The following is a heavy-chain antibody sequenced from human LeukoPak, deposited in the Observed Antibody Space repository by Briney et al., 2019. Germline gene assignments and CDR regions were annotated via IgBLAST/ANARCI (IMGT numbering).Heavy chain of an antibody. CDR2: INGYKGNT. Sequence: GASVKVSCKASGYTYSSYGISWVRQAPGQGLEWMGWINGYKGNTNYAQKLQGRVTMTTDTSTSTAYVELRRLRSDDTAVYYCARDGEYSSSSLFDYWGQGTLVTVSS. CDR3: ARDGEYSSSSLFDY. D-gene: IGHD6-6*01. V-gene: IGHV1-18*01. J-gene: IGHJ4*02. CDR1: GYTYSSYG.